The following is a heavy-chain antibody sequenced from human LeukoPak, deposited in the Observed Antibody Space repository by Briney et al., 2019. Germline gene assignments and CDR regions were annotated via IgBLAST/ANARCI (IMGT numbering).Heavy chain of an antibody. Sequence: QAGGSLRLSCAASGFTLSSYAMSWVRQAPGKELEWVSGISGSGGSGGSTYYADSVKGRFTISRDDSKNTLFLQMNSLRAEDTAVYYCAKDLYVSGSYYFDYWGQGTLVTVSS. V-gene: IGHV3-23*01. J-gene: IGHJ4*02. CDR2: ISGSGGSGGST. D-gene: IGHD3-10*01. CDR1: GFTLSSYA. CDR3: AKDLYVSGSYYFDY.